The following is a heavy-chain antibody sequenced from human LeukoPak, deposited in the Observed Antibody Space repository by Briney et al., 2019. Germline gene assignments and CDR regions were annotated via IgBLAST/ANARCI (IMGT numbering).Heavy chain of an antibody. J-gene: IGHJ3*02. Sequence: PGGSLRLSCATSGFTFNNHVMTWVRQAPGKGLEWVSAISGSGGGTYYADSVMGRFTISRDNSKNTLYLQINSLRAEDTAVYYCARGHTETTFGGDAFDIWGQGTMVTVSS. V-gene: IGHV3-23*01. CDR2: ISGSGGGT. D-gene: IGHD4-17*01. CDR1: GFTFNNHV. CDR3: ARGHTETTFGGDAFDI.